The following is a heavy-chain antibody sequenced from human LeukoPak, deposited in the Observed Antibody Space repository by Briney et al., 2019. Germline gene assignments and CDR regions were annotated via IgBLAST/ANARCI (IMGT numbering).Heavy chain of an antibody. CDR2: TYYRSKWYN. V-gene: IGHV6-1*01. Sequence: SQTLSLTCAISGDSVSSNSAAWNWIRQYPSRGLEWLGRTYYRSKWYNDYAVSVKSRITLNPDTSKNQFSLQLNSVTPEDTAVYYCARGSSSSGYYYYYMDVWGKGTTVTVSS. CDR3: ARGSSSSGYYYYYMDV. D-gene: IGHD6-6*01. J-gene: IGHJ6*03. CDR1: GDSVSSNSAA.